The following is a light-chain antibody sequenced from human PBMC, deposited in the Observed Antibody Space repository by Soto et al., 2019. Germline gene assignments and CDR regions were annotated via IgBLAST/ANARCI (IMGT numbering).Light chain of an antibody. CDR2: DAS. CDR3: QQRSNWPPIT. CDR1: QSLLYSSNNKNY. J-gene: IGKJ5*01. V-gene: IGKV3-11*01. Sequence: SPDALAVSLGERATMTCQSSQSLLYSSNNKNYVAWYQKKPGQAPRLLIYDASNRATGIPARFSGSGSGTDFTLTISSLEPEDFAVYYCQQRSNWPPITFGQGTRLEIK.